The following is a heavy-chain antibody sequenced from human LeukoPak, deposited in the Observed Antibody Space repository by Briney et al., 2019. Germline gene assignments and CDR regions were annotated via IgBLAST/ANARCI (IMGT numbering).Heavy chain of an antibody. CDR1: GFSLSTYT. CDR2: MTSSSSSI. CDR3: ASSLSGASGY. Sequence: GGSLRLSCATSGFSLSTYTMNWVRQAPGKGLEWVSSMTSSSSSIYYADSVKGRFTISRDNAKNSLYLQMNSLRAEDTAVYYCASSLSGASGYWGQGTLVTVSS. D-gene: IGHD7-27*01. V-gene: IGHV3-21*01. J-gene: IGHJ4*02.